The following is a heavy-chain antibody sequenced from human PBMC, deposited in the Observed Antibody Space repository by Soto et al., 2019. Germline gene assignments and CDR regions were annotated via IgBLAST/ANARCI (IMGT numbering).Heavy chain of an antibody. J-gene: IGHJ6*02. Sequence: SVKVSCKASGGTFSSYAISWVRQAPGQGLEWMGGIIPIFGTANYAQKLQGRVTITADESTSTAYMELSSLRSEDTAVYYCAGQLVMIYYYYGMDVWGQGTTVTVSS. CDR3: AGQLVMIYYYYGMDV. CDR2: IIPIFGTA. CDR1: GGTFSSYA. D-gene: IGHD6-6*01. V-gene: IGHV1-69*13.